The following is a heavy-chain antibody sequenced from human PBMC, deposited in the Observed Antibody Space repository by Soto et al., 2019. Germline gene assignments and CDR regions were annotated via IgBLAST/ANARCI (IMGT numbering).Heavy chain of an antibody. CDR2: ISWNSSRI. CDR3: GKATYYGFWSGYYDY. J-gene: IGHJ4*02. V-gene: IGHV3-9*01. Sequence: GGTLRLSCAASGFTFDDYAMHWVRQAPGKGLEWVSGISWNSSRIGYADSVKGRFTISRDNAKNSLYLQMNSLRAEDAALYYCGKATYYGFWSGYYDYWGQGTLVTVSS. D-gene: IGHD3-3*01. CDR1: GFTFDDYA.